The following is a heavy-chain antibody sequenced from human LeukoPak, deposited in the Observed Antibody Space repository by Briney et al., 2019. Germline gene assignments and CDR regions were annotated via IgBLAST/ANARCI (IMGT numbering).Heavy chain of an antibody. D-gene: IGHD3-10*01. CDR2: ISGSGGET. CDR1: GFTFSSYA. J-gene: IGHJ4*02. Sequence: GGSLRLSCAAPGFTFSSYAMSWVRQPPGKGLEWVSAISGSGGETYYADSVKGRFTISRDNSKNTLFLQMNSLRADDSAVYYCAKGRSGTYYLHFDYWGQGTLVTVSS. CDR3: AKGRSGTYYLHFDY. V-gene: IGHV3-23*01.